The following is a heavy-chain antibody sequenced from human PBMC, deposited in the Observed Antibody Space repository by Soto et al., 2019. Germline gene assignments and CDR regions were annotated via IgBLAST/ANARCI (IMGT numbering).Heavy chain of an antibody. J-gene: IGHJ6*02. CDR3: ARHKKSITGHYYGMDV. CDR1: GFTFGNFW. D-gene: IGHD1-20*01. Sequence: GSLRLSCAASGFTFGNFWMTWVRQAPGKGLEWVANINQDEGRKYYVESMKGRVAISRDKSISTAYLQWSSLKASDTAMYYCARHKKSITGHYYGMDVWGQGTTVTVS. CDR2: INQDEGRK. V-gene: IGHV3-7*03.